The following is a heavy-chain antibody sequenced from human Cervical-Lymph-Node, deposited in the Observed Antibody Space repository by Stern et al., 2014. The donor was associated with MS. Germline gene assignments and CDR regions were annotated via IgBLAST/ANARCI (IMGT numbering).Heavy chain of an antibody. V-gene: IGHV1-2*02. J-gene: IGHJ4*02. CDR2: FLPKTGYK. CDR1: GYTFAGYH. CDR3: ARDRDFSSWGDFDY. Sequence: VQLVQSGAEVKTPGASVKVSCKASGYTFAGYHVQWGRQAPGQGLEWMGWFLPKTGYKNYAQKFQGRVSMTGDTSISTAYMELSGLTFDDTATYYCARDRDFSSWGDFDYWGQGTLVTVSP. D-gene: IGHD6-13*01.